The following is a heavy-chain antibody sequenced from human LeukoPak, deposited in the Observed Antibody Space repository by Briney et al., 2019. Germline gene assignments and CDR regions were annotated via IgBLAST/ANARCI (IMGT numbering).Heavy chain of an antibody. Sequence: TSPTLSLTCAVYGGSFSGYYWSWIRQPPGKGLEWIGEINHSGSTNYNPSLKGRVTISVDTSKNQVSLKLSSVAAADTAVYYCARVGRRGYRVNNWFDPWGQGTLVTVSS. V-gene: IGHV4-34*01. J-gene: IGHJ5*02. CDR1: GGSFSGYY. D-gene: IGHD5-18*01. CDR2: INHSGST. CDR3: ARVGRRGYRVNNWFDP.